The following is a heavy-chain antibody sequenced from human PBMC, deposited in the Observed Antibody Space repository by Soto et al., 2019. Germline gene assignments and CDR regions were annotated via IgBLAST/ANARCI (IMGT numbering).Heavy chain of an antibody. CDR2: THVSGDT. J-gene: IGHJ4*02. CDR3: ARSPFYGSTSDFDY. Sequence: QLQLQESGSGLVKPSQTLSLNCAVSGVSISDGGYSWSWIRQPPGKGLEWIGYTHVSGDTYYNPSLTGRVTLSVDRSRTQFSLNLGSMPAADTAVYYCARSPFYGSTSDFDYWGQGTLVSVSS. V-gene: IGHV4-30-2*01. CDR1: GVSISDGGYS. D-gene: IGHD3-10*01.